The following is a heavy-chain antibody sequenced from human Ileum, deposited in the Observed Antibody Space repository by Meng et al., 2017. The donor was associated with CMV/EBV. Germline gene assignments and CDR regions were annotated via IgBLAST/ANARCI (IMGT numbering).Heavy chain of an antibody. V-gene: IGHV4-4*01. Sequence: TCAVSGDSSSNHLWWNWARQSPGKGLEWIGEISHSEDTKFNPSLQSRVTISLDKTNNHFSLRLTSVTAADTGVYFCARSPGFWSFDYWGRGTLVTVSS. CDR1: GDSSSNHLW. CDR2: ISHSEDT. D-gene: IGHD2-8*02. J-gene: IGHJ4*02. CDR3: ARSPGFWSFDY.